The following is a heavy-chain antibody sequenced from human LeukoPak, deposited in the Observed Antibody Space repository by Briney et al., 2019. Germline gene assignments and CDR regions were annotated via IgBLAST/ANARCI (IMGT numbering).Heavy chain of an antibody. Sequence: PGGSLRLSCGASGFIFSSYTMSWVRQAPGKGLDWVSSISANGDTTYYEDSVKGRFTLSRDNSKNTLYLQMNSLRAEDTAVYYCAKVTTGYSSSWPDDYWGQGTLVTVSS. V-gene: IGHV3-23*01. D-gene: IGHD6-13*01. CDR2: ISANGDTT. J-gene: IGHJ4*02. CDR3: AKVTTGYSSSWPDDY. CDR1: GFIFSSYT.